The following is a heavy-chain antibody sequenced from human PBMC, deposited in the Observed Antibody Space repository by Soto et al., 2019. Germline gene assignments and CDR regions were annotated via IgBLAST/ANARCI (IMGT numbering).Heavy chain of an antibody. CDR2: INPNSGAT. CDR3: AREGGDIVQMVYALPWY. CDR1: GYTFTDYY. Sequence: ASVKVSCKASGYTFTDYYMHWVRQAPGQGLEWMGWINPNSGATSYAQRFQGRVTMTRDTSISTAYMELSRLTSDDTAVYYCAREGGDIVQMVYALPWYWGQGTLVTGS. J-gene: IGHJ4*02. D-gene: IGHD2-8*01. V-gene: IGHV1-2*02.